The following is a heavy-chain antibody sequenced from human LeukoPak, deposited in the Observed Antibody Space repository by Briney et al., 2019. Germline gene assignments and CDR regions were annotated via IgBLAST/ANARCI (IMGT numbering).Heavy chain of an antibody. CDR1: GGSISSYY. Sequence: SETLSLTCTVSGGSISSYYWSWIRQPPGKGLEWIGYIYYSGSTNYNPSLKSRVTISVDTSKNQFSLKLSSVTAADTAVYYCARDGGFQDLGYWGQGTLVTVSS. V-gene: IGHV4-59*01. CDR3: ARDGGFQDLGY. CDR2: IYYSGST. D-gene: IGHD4-23*01. J-gene: IGHJ4*02.